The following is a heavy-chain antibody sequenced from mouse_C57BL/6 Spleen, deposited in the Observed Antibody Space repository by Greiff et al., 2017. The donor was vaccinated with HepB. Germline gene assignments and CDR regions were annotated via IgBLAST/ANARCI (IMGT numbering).Heavy chain of an antibody. J-gene: IGHJ2*01. Sequence: QVQLKESGAELVRPGTSVKVSCKASGYAFTNYLIEWVKQRPGQGLEWIGVINPGSGGTNYNEKFKGKATLTADKSSSTAYMQLSSLTSEDSAVYFCARAFITTVVDYFDYWGQGTTLTVSS. V-gene: IGHV1-54*01. CDR2: INPGSGGT. CDR1: GYAFTNYL. D-gene: IGHD1-1*01. CDR3: ARAFITTVVDYFDY.